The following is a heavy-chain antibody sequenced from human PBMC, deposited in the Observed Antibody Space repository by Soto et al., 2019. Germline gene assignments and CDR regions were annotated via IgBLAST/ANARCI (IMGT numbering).Heavy chain of an antibody. CDR1: GFTFSGSA. D-gene: IGHD4-17*01. J-gene: IGHJ4*02. Sequence: XGSLRLSCAASGFTFSGSALHWVRQASGKGLEWVGRIRSKANSYATAYAASVKGRFTISRDDSKNTAYLQMNSLKTEDTAVYYCTRPGTVTKEPFYDYWGQGTLVTVSS. CDR3: TRPGTVTKEPFYDY. V-gene: IGHV3-73*01. CDR2: IRSKANSYAT.